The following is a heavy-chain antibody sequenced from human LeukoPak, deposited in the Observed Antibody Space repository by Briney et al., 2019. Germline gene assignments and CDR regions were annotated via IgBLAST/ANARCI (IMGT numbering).Heavy chain of an antibody. V-gene: IGHV3-9*01. CDR2: ISWNSGSI. D-gene: IGHD4-17*01. CDR3: AKGYYDYGDYFDY. J-gene: IGHJ4*02. CDR1: GFTFDDYA. Sequence: GGSLRLSCAASGFTFDDYAMHWVRQAPGKGLEWVSGISWNSGSIGYADSVKGRFTISRDNAKNSLYLQMNSLRAEDTALYYCAKGYYDYGDYFDYWGQGTLVTVSS.